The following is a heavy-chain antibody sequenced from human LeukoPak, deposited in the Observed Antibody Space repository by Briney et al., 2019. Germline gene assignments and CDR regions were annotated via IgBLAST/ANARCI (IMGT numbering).Heavy chain of an antibody. J-gene: IGHJ3*02. CDR1: GGSFSGYY. CDR2: INHSGST. D-gene: IGHD5-18*01. CDR3: ARGNRPWIQLWTDAFDT. V-gene: IGHV4-34*01. Sequence: SETLSVTCAVYGGSFSGYYWSWIRQPPGKGLEWIGEINHSGSTNYNPSLKSRVTISVDPSKNQLSLKLSSVTAADTAVYYCARGNRPWIQLWTDAFDTSGQGKMLTVSS.